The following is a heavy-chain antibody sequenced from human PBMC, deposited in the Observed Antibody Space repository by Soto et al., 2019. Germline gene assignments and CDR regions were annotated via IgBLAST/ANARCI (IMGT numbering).Heavy chain of an antibody. CDR1: GYTFTDFN. CDR3: STTPHGLLTGFED. CDR2: ISPNSGAT. V-gene: IGHV1-2*02. D-gene: IGHD3-9*01. Sequence: QVQLVQSGAEVKKPGASVKVSCKASGYTFTDFNIHWVRQSPGQGLEWLGWISPNSGATAYAQSFRGRVTMTRDTAISPAFLGVTSPASDEPAGFFFSTTPHGLLTGFEDWGQGTLVTVSS. J-gene: IGHJ4*02.